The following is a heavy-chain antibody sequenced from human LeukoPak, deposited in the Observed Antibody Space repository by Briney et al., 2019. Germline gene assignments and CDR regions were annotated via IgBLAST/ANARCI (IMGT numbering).Heavy chain of an antibody. V-gene: IGHV4-59*08. CDR2: MDDSGST. Sequence: SETLSLTCTVPGGSISSYYWSSIRQPPGKGLEWIGYMDDSGSTNYNPSLTSRVTISEHTSKNQLSLKLGSVTAADTAVYYCARHSSGSGGAFQYWGQGTPVTVSS. D-gene: IGHD6-19*01. J-gene: IGHJ4*02. CDR3: ARHSSGSGGAFQY. CDR1: GGSISSYY.